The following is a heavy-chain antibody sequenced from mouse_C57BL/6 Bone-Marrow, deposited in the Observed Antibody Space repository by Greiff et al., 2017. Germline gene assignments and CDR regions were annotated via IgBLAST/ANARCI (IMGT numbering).Heavy chain of an antibody. D-gene: IGHD2-5*01. CDR1: GYAFTNYL. CDR3: KVTPYYYAMDY. CDR2: INPGSGGT. Sequence: QVQLQQSGAELVRPGTSVKVSCKASGYAFTNYLIEWVKQRPGQGLEWIGVINPGSGGTNYNEKFKGKATLTADKSSSTAYMQLSSLTSEDSAVYFCKVTPYYYAMDYWGQGTSVTVSS. J-gene: IGHJ4*01. V-gene: IGHV1-54*01.